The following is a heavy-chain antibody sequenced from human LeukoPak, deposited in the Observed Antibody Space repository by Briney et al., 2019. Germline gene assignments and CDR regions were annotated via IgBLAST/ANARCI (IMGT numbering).Heavy chain of an antibody. J-gene: IGHJ3*02. CDR2: ISSGGNT. CDR3: ARNDRGAFDI. Sequence: GGSLRLSCAASGFTVSRNYMSWVRQAPGKGVEWVSVISSGGNTYYTDSVKGRFTISRDNSKNTLYLQMSSLRVEDTAVYYCARNDRGAFDIWLQGTMVTVSS. D-gene: IGHD3-22*01. V-gene: IGHV3-53*01. CDR1: GFTVSRNY.